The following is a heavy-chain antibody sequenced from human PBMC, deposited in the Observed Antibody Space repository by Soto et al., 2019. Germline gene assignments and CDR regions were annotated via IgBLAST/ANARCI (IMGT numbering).Heavy chain of an antibody. D-gene: IGHD3-22*01. CDR1: GGSFSGYY. CDR2: INHSGST. J-gene: IGHJ4*02. CDR3: ARGQTYYYDSSGYPFDC. V-gene: IGHV4-34*01. Sequence: PSETLSLTCAVYGGSFSGYYWSWIRQPPGKGLEWIGEINHSGSTNYNPSLKSRVTISVDTSKNQFSLKLSSVTAADTAVYYCARGQTYYYDSSGYPFDCWGQGTLVTVSS.